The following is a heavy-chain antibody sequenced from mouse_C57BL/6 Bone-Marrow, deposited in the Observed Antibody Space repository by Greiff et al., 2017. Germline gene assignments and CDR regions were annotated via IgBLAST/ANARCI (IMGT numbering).Heavy chain of an antibody. V-gene: IGHV1-72*01. D-gene: IGHD2-14*01. CDR2: FDPNSGGT. Sequence: QVQLQQPGAELVKPGASVKLSCKASGYTFTSSWMHWVKQRPGRGLEWIGRFDPNSGGTKYNEKFKSKATLTIDKPSSTAYMQRSIRTAEESAVYYCERGGVRRDFDVWGTGTTVTVAS. CDR3: ERGGVRRDFDV. J-gene: IGHJ1*03. CDR1: GYTFTSSW.